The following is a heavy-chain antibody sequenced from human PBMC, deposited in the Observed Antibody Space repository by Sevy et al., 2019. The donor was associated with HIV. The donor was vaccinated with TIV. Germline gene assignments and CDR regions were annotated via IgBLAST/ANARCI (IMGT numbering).Heavy chain of an antibody. V-gene: IGHV4-39*01. CDR2: VYFTGST. CDR3: ARLGGLRFFDWSSLNYFDY. D-gene: IGHD3-9*01. J-gene: IGHJ4*02. CDR1: GASISSSTYY. Sequence: SETLSLTCSVSGASISSSTYYWGWIRQSPGRGLEWIGSVYFTGSTYYNPSLKSRVTISVDTSKNQFSLKVNSVTAADTAVYYCARLGGLRFFDWSSLNYFDYWGQRTLVTVSS.